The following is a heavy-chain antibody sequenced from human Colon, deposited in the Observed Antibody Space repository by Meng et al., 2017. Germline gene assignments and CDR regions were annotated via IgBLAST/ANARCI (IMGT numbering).Heavy chain of an antibody. Sequence: DVQLLESGGGLVQPGGSLRLSCAASGFTFRIYAMNWVRQAPGKGLEWVASVSGSGGSTPYTDSVKGRFTISRDKSKNTLYLDMNSLRAEDTAVYYCTKLTGNYFGASDSWGQGTVVTVSS. CDR3: TKLTGNYFGASDS. J-gene: IGHJ3*02. V-gene: IGHV3-23*01. D-gene: IGHD3-9*01. CDR1: GFTFRIYA. CDR2: VSGSGGST.